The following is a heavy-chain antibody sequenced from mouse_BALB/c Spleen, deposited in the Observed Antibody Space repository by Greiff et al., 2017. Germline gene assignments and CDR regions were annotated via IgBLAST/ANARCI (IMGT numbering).Heavy chain of an antibody. CDR3: TRSLNWDFDY. CDR2: IYPSDSYT. CDR1: GYTFTSYW. D-gene: IGHD4-1*01. J-gene: IGHJ2*01. V-gene: IGHV1-69*02. Sequence: QVHVKQPGAELVRPGASVKLSCKASGYTFTSYWINWVKQRPGQGLEWIGNIYPSDSYTNYNQKFKDKATLTVDKSSSTAYMQLSSPTSEDSAVYYCTRSLNWDFDYWGQGTTLTVSS.